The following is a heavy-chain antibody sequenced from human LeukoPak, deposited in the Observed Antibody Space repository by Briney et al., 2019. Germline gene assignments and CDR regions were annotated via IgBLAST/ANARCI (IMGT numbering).Heavy chain of an antibody. CDR1: GGSISSYY. D-gene: IGHD2-21*02. J-gene: IGHJ3*02. Sequence: SETLSLTCTVSGGSISSYYWSWIRQPPGKGLEWIGYIYYSGSTKYNPSLKSRVTISVDTSKNQFSLKLSSVTAADTAVYYCASQHNTYCGGDCYPDDDAFDIWGQGTMVTISS. CDR2: IYYSGST. CDR3: ASQHNTYCGGDCYPDDDAFDI. V-gene: IGHV4-59*08.